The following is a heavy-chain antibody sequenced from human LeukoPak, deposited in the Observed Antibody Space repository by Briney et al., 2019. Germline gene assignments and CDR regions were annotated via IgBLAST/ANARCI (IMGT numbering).Heavy chain of an antibody. V-gene: IGHV1-2*02. D-gene: IGHD2-15*01. CDR1: GHTFTGYY. CDR3: ARVDGCSGGSCYALIDY. CDR2: INPNSGGT. J-gene: IGHJ4*02. Sequence: GASVKVSCKASGHTFTGYYMHWVRQAPGQGLEWMGWINPNSGGTNYAQKFQGRVTMTRDTSISTAYMELSRLRSDDTAVYYCARVDGCSGGSCYALIDYWGQGTLVTVSS.